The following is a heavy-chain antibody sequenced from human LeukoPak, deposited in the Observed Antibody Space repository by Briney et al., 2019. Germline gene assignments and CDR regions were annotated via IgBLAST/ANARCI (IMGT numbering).Heavy chain of an antibody. CDR3: ARVRAVAGRYYYYYYMDV. CDR1: GGSFSGYY. Sequence: PSETLSLTCAVYGGSFSGYYWSWIRQPPGKGLEWIGEINHSGSTNYNPSLKSRVTISVDTSKNQFSLKLSSVTAADTAVYYCARVRAVAGRYYYYYYMDVWGKGTTVTVSS. V-gene: IGHV4-34*01. D-gene: IGHD6-19*01. J-gene: IGHJ6*03. CDR2: INHSGST.